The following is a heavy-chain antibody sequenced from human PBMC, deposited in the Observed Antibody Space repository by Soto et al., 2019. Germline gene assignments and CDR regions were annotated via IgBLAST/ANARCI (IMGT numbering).Heavy chain of an antibody. J-gene: IGHJ4*02. D-gene: IGHD2-2*01. Sequence: PGGSLRLSCAASGFTFSSYEMNWVRQAPGKGLEWVSGISGSGSGAHYAESVKGRFTISRDNSKNTLYLQMHSLRSADTALYFCTREATVLIPAAQPSHFDSWGQGTLVTVSS. V-gene: IGHV3-23*01. CDR2: ISGSGSGA. CDR1: GFTFSSYE. CDR3: TREATVLIPAAQPSHFDS.